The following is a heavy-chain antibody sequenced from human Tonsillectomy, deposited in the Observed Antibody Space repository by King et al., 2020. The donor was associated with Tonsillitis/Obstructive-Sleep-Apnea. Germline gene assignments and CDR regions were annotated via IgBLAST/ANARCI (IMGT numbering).Heavy chain of an antibody. J-gene: IGHJ4*02. CDR2: INSDGSST. Sequence: VQLVESGGGLVQPGGSLRLSCAASGFTFSSYWMHWVRQAPGKGLVWVSRINSDGSSTSYADSVKGRFTISRDNAKNTLYLQMNSLRAEDTAVCYCARDVGDSYYDFWSGYYRGDYFDYWGQGTLVTVSS. V-gene: IGHV3-74*01. CDR3: ARDVGDSYYDFWSGYYRGDYFDY. CDR1: GFTFSSYW. D-gene: IGHD3-3*01.